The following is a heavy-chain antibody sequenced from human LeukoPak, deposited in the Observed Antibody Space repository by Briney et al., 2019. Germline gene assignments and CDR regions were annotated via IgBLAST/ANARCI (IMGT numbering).Heavy chain of an antibody. D-gene: IGHD5-18*01. V-gene: IGHV3-23*01. J-gene: IGHJ4*02. Sequence: GGSLRLSCAASGFNFANHAMSWVRQTAGKGLEWVSAISGGGDITYYADSVKGRFTISRDNSKDTLFLQMNSLRAEDTAVYYCASSGYSYGYFDYWGQGTLVTVSS. CDR1: GFNFANHA. CDR2: ISGGGDIT. CDR3: ASSGYSYGYFDY.